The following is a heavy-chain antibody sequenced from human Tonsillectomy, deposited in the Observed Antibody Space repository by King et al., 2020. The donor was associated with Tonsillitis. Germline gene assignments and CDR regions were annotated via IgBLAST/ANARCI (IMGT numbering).Heavy chain of an antibody. CDR2: IRSKAYGGTT. CDR1: GFTFGDYA. Sequence: DVQLVESGGGLVQPGRSLRLSCTASGFTFGDYAMTWFRQAPGKGLEWVGFIRSKAYGGTTEYAASVKGRFTISRDDSKSIAYLQMNSLKTEDTAVYYCTRDPVMTRVVTQDVFDIWGQGTMVTVSS. V-gene: IGHV3-49*03. J-gene: IGHJ3*02. D-gene: IGHD4-23*01. CDR3: TRDPVMTRVVTQDVFDI.